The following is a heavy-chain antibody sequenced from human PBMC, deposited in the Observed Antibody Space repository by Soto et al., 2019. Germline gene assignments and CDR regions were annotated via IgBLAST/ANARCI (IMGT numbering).Heavy chain of an antibody. CDR1: GFTFDDYA. V-gene: IGHV3-9*01. CDR2: INWNSGNI. J-gene: IGHJ4*02. D-gene: IGHD6-6*01. Sequence: EVQLVESGGGLAQPGRSLRLSCAASGFTFDDYAMHWVRQAPGKGLEWVSGINWNSGNIGYADSVKGRFTISRDNAKNSLYLQMISLRGEDTALYYCAKDNGGGLVGLSDFWGQGTLVIVAS. CDR3: AKDNGGGLVGLSDF.